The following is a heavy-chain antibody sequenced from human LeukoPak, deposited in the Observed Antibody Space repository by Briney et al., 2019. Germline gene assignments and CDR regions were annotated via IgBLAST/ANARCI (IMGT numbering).Heavy chain of an antibody. CDR3: ARTPYDSSGASDY. D-gene: IGHD3-22*01. CDR1: GGSFSGYY. J-gene: IGHJ4*02. CDR2: INHSGGT. V-gene: IGHV4-34*01. Sequence: SETLSLTCAVYGGSFSGYYWSWIRQPPGKGLEWIGEINHSGGTNYNPSLKSRVTISVDTSKNQFSLKLSSVTAADTAVYYCARTPYDSSGASDYWGQGTLVTVSS.